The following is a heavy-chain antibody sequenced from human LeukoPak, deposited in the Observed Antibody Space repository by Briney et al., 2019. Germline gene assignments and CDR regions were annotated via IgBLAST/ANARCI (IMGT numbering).Heavy chain of an antibody. J-gene: IGHJ3*02. CDR3: ARDYYGSGMAFDI. Sequence: ASVKVSCKASGYTFTDYYMHWVRRAPGQGLEWVGWINPNSGGTNYAQNFQGWVTMTRDTSISTAYMELSRLRSDDTAVYYCARDYYGSGMAFDIWGQGTMVTVSS. CDR1: GYTFTDYY. D-gene: IGHD3-10*01. V-gene: IGHV1-2*04. CDR2: INPNSGGT.